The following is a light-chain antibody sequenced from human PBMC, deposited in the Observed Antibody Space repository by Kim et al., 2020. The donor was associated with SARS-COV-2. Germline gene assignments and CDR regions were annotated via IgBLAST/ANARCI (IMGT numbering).Light chain of an antibody. CDR2: EIN. Sequence: QSALTQPPSASGSPGQSVTISCSGTSSDVGGYNYVSWYQQYPGKAPKLMIYEINKRPSGVPDRLSGSKSGNTASLTVSGLQAEDEADYYCSSYAGSNYDVFGTGTKVTVL. V-gene: IGLV2-8*01. J-gene: IGLJ1*01. CDR1: SSDVGGYNY. CDR3: SSYAGSNYDV.